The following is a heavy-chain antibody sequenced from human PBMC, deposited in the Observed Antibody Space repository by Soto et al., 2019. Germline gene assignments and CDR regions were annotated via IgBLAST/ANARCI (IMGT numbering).Heavy chain of an antibody. J-gene: IGHJ6*02. CDR1: GYIFTKYG. CDR2: ISGHDGHT. D-gene: IGHD6-13*01. CDR3: AIDREAATAFSSLYYFYGMDV. V-gene: IGHV1-18*01. Sequence: QIHLVQSGPEVKKAGASVKVSCKASGYIFTKYGISWVRQAPGQGLEWMGWISGHDGHTTYAQKFQGRVTMTTDTSKSTAYMEVRSLRSDDTAIYYCAIDREAATAFSSLYYFYGMDVWGQGTTVTVSS.